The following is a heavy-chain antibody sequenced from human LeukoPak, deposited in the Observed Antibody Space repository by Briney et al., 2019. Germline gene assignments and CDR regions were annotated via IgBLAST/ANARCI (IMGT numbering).Heavy chain of an antibody. CDR2: ISWKSGSI. J-gene: IGHJ1*01. V-gene: IGHV3-9*03. CDR1: GFTFDDYA. Sequence: GGSLRLSCAASGFTFDDYAMHWVRQAPGKGLEWVSGISWKSGSIGYADSVKGRFTISRDNAKNSLYLQMNSLRAEDMALNYCAKHSHSGGSNFRLSYFQHWGQGTLVTVSS. D-gene: IGHD2-15*01. CDR3: AKHSHSGGSNFRLSYFQH.